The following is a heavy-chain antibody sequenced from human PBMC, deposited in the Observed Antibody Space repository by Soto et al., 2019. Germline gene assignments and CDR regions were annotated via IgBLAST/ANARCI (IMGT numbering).Heavy chain of an antibody. V-gene: IGHV4-39*07. CDR1: GGCISSSSYY. D-gene: IGHD3-10*01. J-gene: IGHJ6*02. CDR2: INHSGST. CDR3: AREGYGSGSQLYYYYGMDV. Sequence: PSETLSLTCTVSGGCISSSSYYWGWIRQPPGKGLEWIGEINHSGSTNYNPSLKSRVTISVDTSKNQFSLKLSSVTAADTAVYYCAREGYGSGSQLYYYYGMDVWGQGTTVTVSS.